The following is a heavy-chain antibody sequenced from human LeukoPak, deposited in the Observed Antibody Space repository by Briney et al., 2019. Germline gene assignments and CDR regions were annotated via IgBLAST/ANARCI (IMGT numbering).Heavy chain of an antibody. V-gene: IGHV3-7*01. J-gene: IGHJ6*03. CDR3: ARDFGYCSGGSCYTRMDV. D-gene: IGHD2-15*01. CDR1: GFTFSSNW. CDR2: IKEDGGEK. Sequence: GGSLRLSCAASGFTFSSNWMSWVRQAPGKGLEWVSNIKEDGGEKNYVDSVKGRFIISGDNAKNSLYLQMNSLRAEDTAVYYCARDFGYCSGGSCYTRMDVWGKGTTVTVSS.